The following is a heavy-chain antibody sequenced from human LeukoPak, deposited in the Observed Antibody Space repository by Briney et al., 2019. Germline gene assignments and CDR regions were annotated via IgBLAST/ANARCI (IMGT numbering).Heavy chain of an antibody. V-gene: IGHV6-1*01. CDR1: GDSVSTNNAG. CDR2: TYYSSNWYK. CDR3: ARVGSSLAGFDY. Sequence: SQTLSLTCAISGDSVSTNNAGWNWIRQSPSRGLEWLGRTYYSSNWYKDYAVSVISRITINPDTSKNQFSLQLNSVTPEDTAVYYCARVGSSLAGFDYWGQGTLVTVSS. D-gene: IGHD3-10*01. J-gene: IGHJ4*02.